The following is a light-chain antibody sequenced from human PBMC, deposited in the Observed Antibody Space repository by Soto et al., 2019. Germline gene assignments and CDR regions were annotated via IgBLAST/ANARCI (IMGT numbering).Light chain of an antibody. CDR3: QSYDSSLSGYV. CDR1: SSNIGAGYD. V-gene: IGLV1-40*01. J-gene: IGLJ1*01. Sequence: QSVPTQPPSVSGAPGQRATISCTGSSSNIGAGYDVHWYQQLPGTAPKLLIYGNSNRPSGVPDRFSGSKSGTSASLAITGLQAEDEADYYCQSYDSSLSGYVFGTGTKVTVL. CDR2: GNS.